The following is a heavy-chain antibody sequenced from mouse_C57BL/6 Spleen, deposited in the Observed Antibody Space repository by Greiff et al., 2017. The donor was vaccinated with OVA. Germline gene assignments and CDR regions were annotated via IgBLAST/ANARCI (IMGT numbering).Heavy chain of an antibody. V-gene: IGHV1-61*01. D-gene: IGHD3-3*01. CDR2: IYPSDSET. J-gene: IGHJ2*01. CDR3: ARGGPGYYFDY. CDR1: GYTFTSYW. Sequence: QVQLQQPGAELVRPGSSVKLSCKASGYTFTSYWMDWVKQRPGQGLEWIGNIYPSDSETHYNQKFKDKATLTVDKSSSTAYMQLSSLTSEDSAVYYCARGGPGYYFDYWGQGTTLTVSS.